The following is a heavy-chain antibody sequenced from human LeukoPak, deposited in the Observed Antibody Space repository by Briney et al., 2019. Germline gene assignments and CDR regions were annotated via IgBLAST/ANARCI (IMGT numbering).Heavy chain of an antibody. CDR2: ISAYNGNT. CDR1: GYTFTSYG. J-gene: IGHJ6*03. D-gene: IGHD6-13*01. CDR3: ARVHSSSWFNYYYYYMDV. Sequence: GASVKVSCKASGYTFTSYGISWVRQAPGQGLEWTGWISAYNGNTNYAQKLQGRVTMTTDTSTSTAYMELRSLRSDDTAVYYCARVHSSSWFNYYYYYMDVWGKGTTVTVSS. V-gene: IGHV1-18*01.